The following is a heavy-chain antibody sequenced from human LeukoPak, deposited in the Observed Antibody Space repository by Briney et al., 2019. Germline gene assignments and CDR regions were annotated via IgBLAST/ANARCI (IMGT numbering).Heavy chain of an antibody. J-gene: IGHJ4*02. CDR3: AKSYPLVVMPAESPFDY. CDR1: GFTFSLFG. CDR2: IRYDGSDK. Sequence: PGGSLRLSCAASGFTFSLFGMHWVRQAPGKGLEWVTFIRYDGSDKYYADSVKGRFTISRDNSKNTLYLQMNSLRAEDTALYYCAKSYPLVVMPAESPFDYWGQGTLVTVSS. V-gene: IGHV3-30*02. D-gene: IGHD2-2*01.